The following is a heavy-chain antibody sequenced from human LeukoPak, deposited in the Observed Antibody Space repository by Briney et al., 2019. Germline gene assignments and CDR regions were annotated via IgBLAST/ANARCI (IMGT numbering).Heavy chain of an antibody. J-gene: IGHJ4*02. Sequence: SETLSLTCAVYGGSFSGYYWSWIRQPPGKGLEWIGEINHSGSTNYNPSLKSRVTISVGTPKNQFSLKLSSVTAADTAVYYCARRLLTYYYDSSGFYYPARSRASGYYFDYWGQGTLVTVSS. CDR2: INHSGST. D-gene: IGHD3-22*01. CDR1: GGSFSGYY. V-gene: IGHV4-34*01. CDR3: ARRLLTYYYDSSGFYYPARSRASGYYFDY.